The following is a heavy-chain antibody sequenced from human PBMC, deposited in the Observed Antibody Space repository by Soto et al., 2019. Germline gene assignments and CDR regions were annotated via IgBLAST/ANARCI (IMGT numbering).Heavy chain of an antibody. J-gene: IGHJ4*02. CDR1: GYISNNFG. Sequence: VQLVQSGAEVQKPGASVKVSCKPSGYISNNFGITWVRQAPGLGLEWLGWIYSKTGTINFSQKFQGRVTMTTDTSTSTAFMELRSLSFDGSAVYFCARDYTFDIAHWGQGTLVT. CDR2: IYSKTGTI. D-gene: IGHD3-16*01. V-gene: IGHV1-18*01. CDR3: ARDYTFDIAH.